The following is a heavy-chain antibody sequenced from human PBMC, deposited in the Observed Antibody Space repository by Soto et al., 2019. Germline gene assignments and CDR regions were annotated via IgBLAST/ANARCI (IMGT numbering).Heavy chain of an antibody. CDR1: GFTFNRYW. J-gene: IGHJ4*02. V-gene: IGHV3-7*01. CDR2: IKQDGSER. D-gene: IGHD6-6*01. CDR3: TRTISALPGDDY. Sequence: GGSLRLSCAASGFTFNRYWMGWVRQAPGKGPEWLANIKQDGSERYYVDSVKGRFTISIDNVKNSVYLQMNSLRAEDTAVYYCTRTISALPGDDYWGQGTLVTVSS.